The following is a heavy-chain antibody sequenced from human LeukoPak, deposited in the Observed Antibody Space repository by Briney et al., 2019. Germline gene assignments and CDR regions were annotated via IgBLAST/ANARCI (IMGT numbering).Heavy chain of an antibody. CDR2: INPNSGGT. Sequence: GASVKVSCKASGYTFTGYYMHWVRQAPGQGLEWMGWINPNSGGTNYAQKFQGWVTMTRDTSISTAYMELSRPRSDDTAVYYCARALYDSAVYFDYWGQGTLVTVSS. V-gene: IGHV1-2*04. CDR3: ARALYDSAVYFDY. J-gene: IGHJ4*02. D-gene: IGHD5/OR15-5a*01. CDR1: GYTFTGYY.